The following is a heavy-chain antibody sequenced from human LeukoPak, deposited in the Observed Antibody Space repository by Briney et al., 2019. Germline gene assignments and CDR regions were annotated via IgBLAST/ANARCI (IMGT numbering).Heavy chain of an antibody. CDR2: IYHSGST. D-gene: IGHD2-2*01. CDR1: GGSISSSNW. CDR3: ASVDVVVPADEESNYYCYGMDV. V-gene: IGHV4-4*02. J-gene: IGHJ6*04. Sequence: PSGTLSLTCAVSGGSISSSNWWSWVRQPPGKGLEWFGEIYHSGSTNYNPSLKSRATISVDKSKNQISLKLSSVTAADTAVYYCASVDVVVPADEESNYYCYGMDVWGKGTTVTVSS.